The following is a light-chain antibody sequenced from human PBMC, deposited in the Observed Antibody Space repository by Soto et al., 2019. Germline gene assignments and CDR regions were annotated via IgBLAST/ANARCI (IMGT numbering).Light chain of an antibody. V-gene: IGLV2-14*03. J-gene: IGLJ3*02. CDR2: KVS. Sequence: QSALTQPASVSGSPGQSITISCTGTSSDVGHPYNYVSWYQQHPGKAPKLLIFKVSNRPTGISVRFSGSKSGNTASLTISGLQAEDEADYYCMSFIDSTSTHWVLGGGTKVTVL. CDR3: MSFIDSTSTHWV. CDR1: SSDVGHPYNY.